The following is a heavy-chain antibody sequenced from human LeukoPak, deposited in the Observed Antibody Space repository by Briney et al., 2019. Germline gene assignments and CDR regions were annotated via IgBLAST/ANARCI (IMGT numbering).Heavy chain of an antibody. CDR1: GYTFTSYY. Sequence: ASVTVSCKASGYTFTSYYMHWVRQAPGQGLEWMGIINPSGGSTSYAQKFQGRATMTRDTSTSTVYMELSSLRSEDTAVYYCARVAIFGVVTLDAFDIWGQGTMVTVSS. V-gene: IGHV1-46*01. J-gene: IGHJ3*02. CDR2: INPSGGST. D-gene: IGHD3-3*01. CDR3: ARVAIFGVVTLDAFDI.